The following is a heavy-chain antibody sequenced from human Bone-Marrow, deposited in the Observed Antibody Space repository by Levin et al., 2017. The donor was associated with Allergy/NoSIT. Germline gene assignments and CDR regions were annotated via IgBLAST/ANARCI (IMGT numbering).Heavy chain of an antibody. J-gene: IGHJ6*02. CDR3: ARERYCSSTSCYGYYYGMDG. CDR1: GFTFSSYS. Sequence: PGGSLRLSCAASGFTFSSYSMNWVRQAPGKGLEWVSYISSSSSTIYYADSVKGRFTISRDNAKNSLYLQMNSLRDEDTAVYYCARERYCSSTSCYGYYYGMDGWGQGTTVTVSS. D-gene: IGHD2-2*01. CDR2: ISSSSSTI. V-gene: IGHV3-48*02.